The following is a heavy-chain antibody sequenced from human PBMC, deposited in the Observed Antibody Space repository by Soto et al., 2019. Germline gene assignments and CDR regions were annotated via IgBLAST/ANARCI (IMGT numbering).Heavy chain of an antibody. CDR1: GGSISSYH. V-gene: IGHV4-59*01. CDR3: ARGNGDYDSYFDY. CDR2: IYYSGST. J-gene: IGHJ4*02. Sequence: SETLSLTCTVSGGSISSYHWSWIRQPPGKGLELIGYIYYSGSTNYNPPLKSRVTISVDTSKNQFSLKLSSVTAADTAVYYCARGNGDYDSYFDYWGQGTLVTVSS. D-gene: IGHD4-17*01.